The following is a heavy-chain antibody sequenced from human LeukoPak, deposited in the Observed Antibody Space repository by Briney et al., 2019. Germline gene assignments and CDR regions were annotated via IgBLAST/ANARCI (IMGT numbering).Heavy chain of an antibody. Sequence: GASVKVSCKASGGTFSSYAISWVRQAPGQGLEWMGGIIPIFGTANYAQKLQGRVTMTTDTSTSTAYMELRSLRSDDTAVYYCARARGVINWFDPWGQGTLVTVSS. CDR2: IIPIFGTA. V-gene: IGHV1-69*05. CDR1: GGTFSSYA. CDR3: ARARGVINWFDP. D-gene: IGHD3-10*01. J-gene: IGHJ5*02.